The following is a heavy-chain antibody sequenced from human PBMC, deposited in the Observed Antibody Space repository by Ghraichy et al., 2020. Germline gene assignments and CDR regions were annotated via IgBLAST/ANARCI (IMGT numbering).Heavy chain of an antibody. CDR1: GYTFTSYD. J-gene: IGHJ4*02. Sequence: ASVKVSCKASGYTFTSYDINWVRQATGQGLEWMGWMNPNSGNTGYAQKFQGRVTMTRNTSISTAYMELSSLRSEDTAVYYCARGLRTKFTMIVVAIIPGTPKTDYFDYWGQGTLVTVSS. CDR2: MNPNSGNT. D-gene: IGHD3-22*01. CDR3: ARGLRTKFTMIVVAIIPGTPKTDYFDY. V-gene: IGHV1-8*01.